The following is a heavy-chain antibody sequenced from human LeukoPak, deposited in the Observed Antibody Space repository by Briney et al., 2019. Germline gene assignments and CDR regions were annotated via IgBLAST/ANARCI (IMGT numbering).Heavy chain of an antibody. D-gene: IGHD2-21*02. CDR1: GYTFTSYD. CDR3: AREAALTSTNWFDP. V-gene: IGHV1-8*01. J-gene: IGHJ5*02. Sequence: GASVKVSCKASGYTFTSYDINWVRQATGQGLEWMGWMNPNSGNTGYAQKFQGRVTMTRNTAISTAYMELSSLRSEDTAVYYCAREAALTSTNWFDPWGQGTLVTVSS. CDR2: MNPNSGNT.